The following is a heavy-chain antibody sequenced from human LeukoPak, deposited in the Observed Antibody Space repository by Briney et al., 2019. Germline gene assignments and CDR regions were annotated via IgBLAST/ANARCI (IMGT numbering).Heavy chain of an antibody. J-gene: IGHJ6*03. CDR3: ARLPYYYDSHGFRDYYYYMDV. CDR2: MFFSGAT. CDR1: DDSISSYY. D-gene: IGHD3-22*01. V-gene: IGHV4-59*08. Sequence: PPETLCLSCTVADDSISSYYWTWIRQSPGKGLEWLAYMFFSGATTYNPSLRSRVTVLVDTSKNQFSLKLSSVTAADTAVYYCARLPYYYDSHGFRDYYYYMDVWGKGTTVTVSS.